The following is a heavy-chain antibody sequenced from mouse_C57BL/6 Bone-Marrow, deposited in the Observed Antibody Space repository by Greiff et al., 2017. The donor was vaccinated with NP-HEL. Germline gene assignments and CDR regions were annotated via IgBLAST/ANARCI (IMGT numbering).Heavy chain of an antibody. CDR2: IYPGGGYT. CDR1: GYTFTNYW. Sequence: QVQLKQSGAELVRPGTSVKMSCKASGYTFTNYWIGWAKQRPGHGLEWIGDIYPGGGYTNYNEKFKGKATLTADKSSSTAYMQFSSLTSEDSAIYYCATAAYYSNYKAWFAYWGQGTLVTVSA. J-gene: IGHJ3*01. V-gene: IGHV1-63*01. CDR3: ATAAYYSNYKAWFAY. D-gene: IGHD2-5*01.